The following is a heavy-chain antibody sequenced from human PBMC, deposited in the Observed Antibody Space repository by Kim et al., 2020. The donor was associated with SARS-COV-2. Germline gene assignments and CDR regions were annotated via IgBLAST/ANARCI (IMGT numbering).Heavy chain of an antibody. V-gene: IGHV3-30*04. D-gene: IGHD5-18*01. CDR3: AREQRIQLWPGYYYGMDV. J-gene: IGHJ6*02. CDR2: ISYDGSNK. Sequence: GGSLRLSCAASGFTFSTYAMHWVRQAPGKGLEWVAVISYDGSNKYYADSVKGRFTISRDNSKNTLYLQMNSLRAEDTVVYYCAREQRIQLWPGYYYGMDVWGQGTTVTVSS. CDR1: GFTFSTYA.